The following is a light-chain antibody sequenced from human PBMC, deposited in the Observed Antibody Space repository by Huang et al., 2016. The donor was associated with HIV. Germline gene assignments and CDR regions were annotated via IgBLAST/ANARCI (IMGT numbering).Light chain of an antibody. CDR3: QQHYSPSSIT. CDR1: QSISNF. CDR2: SAS. J-gene: IGKJ5*01. V-gene: IGKV1-39*01. Sequence: DIQMTQSPSSLSASVGDRVTITCRASQSISNFLNWYQQKPGRAPNLLIYSASTLQSGVPSRCSGSGSGTDFTFTITSLQPEDFATYYCQQHYSPSSITFGQGTRLEIK.